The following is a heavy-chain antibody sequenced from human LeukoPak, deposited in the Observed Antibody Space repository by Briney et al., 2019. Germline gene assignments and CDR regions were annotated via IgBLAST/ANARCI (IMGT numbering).Heavy chain of an antibody. CDR3: ASLVLGSGYYRDAFDI. Sequence: ASVKVSCKASGYTFTGHYMHWVRQAPGQGLEWMGRINPNSGGTNYAQKFQGRVTMTRDTSISTAYMELSRLRSDDTAVYYCASLVLGSGYYRDAFDIWGQGTMVTVSS. CDR2: INPNSGGT. CDR1: GYTFTGHY. J-gene: IGHJ3*02. V-gene: IGHV1-2*06. D-gene: IGHD3-22*01.